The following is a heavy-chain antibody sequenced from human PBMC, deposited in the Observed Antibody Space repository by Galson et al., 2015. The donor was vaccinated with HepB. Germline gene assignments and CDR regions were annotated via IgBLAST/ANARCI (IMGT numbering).Heavy chain of an antibody. Sequence: SLRLSCAASGFTFSSYGMHGVRQAPGKGLEWVAVISYDGSNKYYADSVKGRFTISRDNSKNTLYLQMNSLRAEDTAVYYCAKDRGIGPTDLFDYWGQGTLVTVSS. CDR2: ISYDGSNK. CDR3: AKDRGIGPTDLFDY. V-gene: IGHV3-30*18. CDR1: GFTFSSYG. J-gene: IGHJ4*02. D-gene: IGHD1-14*01.